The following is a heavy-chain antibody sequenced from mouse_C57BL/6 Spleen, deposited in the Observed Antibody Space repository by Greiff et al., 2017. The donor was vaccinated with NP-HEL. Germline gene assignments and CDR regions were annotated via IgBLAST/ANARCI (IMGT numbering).Heavy chain of an antibody. V-gene: IGHV1-7*01. Sequence: QVQLQQSGAELAKPGASVKLSCKASGYTFTSYWMHWVKQRPGQGLEWIGYIHPSSGYTKYNQKFKGKATLTADKSSSTAYMQLSSLTYEDSAVYYCASEGDYYGSSIDYWGQGTTLTVSS. CDR2: IHPSSGYT. D-gene: IGHD1-1*01. CDR1: GYTFTSYW. J-gene: IGHJ2*01. CDR3: ASEGDYYGSSIDY.